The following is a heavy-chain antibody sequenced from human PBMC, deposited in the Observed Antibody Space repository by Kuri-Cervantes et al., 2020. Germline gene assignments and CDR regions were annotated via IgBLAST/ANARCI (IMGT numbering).Heavy chain of an antibody. V-gene: IGHV3-33*01. J-gene: IGHJ4*02. D-gene: IGHD2-8*01. CDR1: GFTFSDYG. CDR3: ARSRGLYEAPYYFDY. Sequence: GGSLRLSCAASGFTFSDYGMHWVRQAPGKGLEWVAVIRFDGSNKYYADSVKGRLTISRDNSMSTLYLQMNSLRVEDTAVYYCARSRGLYEAPYYFDYWGQGTLVTVSS. CDR2: IRFDGSNK.